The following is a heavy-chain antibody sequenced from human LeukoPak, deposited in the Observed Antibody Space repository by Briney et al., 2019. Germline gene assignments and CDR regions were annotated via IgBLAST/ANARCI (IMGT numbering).Heavy chain of an antibody. Sequence: GASVKVSCQASGYTFSSNDINWVRQATGQGLEWMGWMNPENGNTGYAERFQGRVTLTRNTSISTAYMELSSLGSEDTAVYYCARRYAGGWTDYWGQGALVTVSS. J-gene: IGHJ4*02. CDR3: ARRYAGGWTDY. D-gene: IGHD6-19*01. CDR1: GYTFSSND. CDR2: MNPENGNT. V-gene: IGHV1-8*01.